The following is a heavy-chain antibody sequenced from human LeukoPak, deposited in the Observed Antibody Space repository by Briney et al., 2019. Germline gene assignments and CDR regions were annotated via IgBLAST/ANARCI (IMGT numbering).Heavy chain of an antibody. V-gene: IGHV3-30*04. Sequence: GGSLRLSCAVSGSTFSTYAMHWVRQAPGKGLEWVAVISFDGSNKYYADSVKGRFTISRDNSKNTLYLQVNSLRAEDTAVYYCAREEYNSGLDYWGQGTLVTVSS. CDR1: GSTFSTYA. CDR2: ISFDGSNK. J-gene: IGHJ4*02. CDR3: AREEYNSGLDY. D-gene: IGHD5-18*01.